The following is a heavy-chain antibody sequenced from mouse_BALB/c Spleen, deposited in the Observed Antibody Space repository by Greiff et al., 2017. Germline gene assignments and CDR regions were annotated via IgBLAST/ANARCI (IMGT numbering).Heavy chain of an antibody. D-gene: IGHD1-1*02. CDR3: ARRYGNAMDY. Sequence: VQLQQSGAELVKPGASVKLSCKASGYTFTSYWMHWVKQRPGQGLEWIGEINPSNGRTNYNEKFKSKATLTVDKSSSTAYMQLSSLTSEDSAVYYCARRYGNAMDYWGQGTSVTVSS. V-gene: IGHV1S81*02. CDR1: GYTFTSYW. J-gene: IGHJ4*01. CDR2: INPSNGRT.